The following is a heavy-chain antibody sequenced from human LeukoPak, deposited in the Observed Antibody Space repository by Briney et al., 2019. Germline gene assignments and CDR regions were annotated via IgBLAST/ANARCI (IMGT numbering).Heavy chain of an antibody. V-gene: IGHV4-59*01. J-gene: IGHJ6*03. D-gene: IGHD6-6*01. Sequence: SQTLSLTCTVSGGSISSYYWSWIRQPPGKGLEWIGYIYYSGSTNYNPSLKSRVTISVDTSKNQFSLKLSSVTAADTAVYYCARRVGGGSIVTTKQYYYYYYYMDVWGKGTTVTVSS. CDR3: ARRVGGGSIVTTKQYYYYYYYMDV. CDR2: IYYSGST. CDR1: GGSISSYY.